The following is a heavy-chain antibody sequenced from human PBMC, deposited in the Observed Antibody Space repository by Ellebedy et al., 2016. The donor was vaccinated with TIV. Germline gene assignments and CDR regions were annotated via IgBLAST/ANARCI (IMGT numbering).Heavy chain of an antibody. CDR1: GYTFTNYD. D-gene: IGHD3-10*01. V-gene: IGHV1-8*01. J-gene: IGHJ4*02. Sequence: ASVKVSCXASGYTFTNYDINWVRQAPGQGLECMGWMNPDSANTGYAQKFQGRVTMTRDSSIGTAYMELSSLRSEDTAVYYCARTKVRGVPGFDYWGQGTLVTVSS. CDR3: ARTKVRGVPGFDY. CDR2: MNPDSANT.